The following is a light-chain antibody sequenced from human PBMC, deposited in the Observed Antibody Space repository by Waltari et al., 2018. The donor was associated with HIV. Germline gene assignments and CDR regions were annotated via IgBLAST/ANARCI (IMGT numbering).Light chain of an antibody. Sequence: QSALTQPASVSGSPGQSITISCTGTSSDVCGYNYVSWYQQHPGKAPKLMIYEVSNRPSGVSNRFSGSKSGNTASLAISGLQADDEADYYCSSYTSTSTLVFGTGTKVTVL. CDR3: SSYTSTSTLV. V-gene: IGLV2-14*01. J-gene: IGLJ1*01. CDR2: EVS. CDR1: SSDVCGYNY.